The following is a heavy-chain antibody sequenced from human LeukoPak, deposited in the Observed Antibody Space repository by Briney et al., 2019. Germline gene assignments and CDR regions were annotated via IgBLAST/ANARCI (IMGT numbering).Heavy chain of an antibody. D-gene: IGHD6-19*01. Sequence: SETLSLTCTVSGGSISSSGYYWGWIRQPPGKGLEWIGYIHYSGSTKYNPSLKSRVTISVDTSKNQSSLKLSSVTAADTAVYYCARWYSSGWAFDYWGQGTLVTVSS. CDR3: ARWYSSGWAFDY. CDR2: IHYSGST. V-gene: IGHV4-61*05. J-gene: IGHJ4*02. CDR1: GGSISSSGYY.